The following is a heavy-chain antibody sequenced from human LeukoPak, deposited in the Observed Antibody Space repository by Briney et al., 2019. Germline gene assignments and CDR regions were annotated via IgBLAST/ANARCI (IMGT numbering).Heavy chain of an antibody. CDR3: ARDLRGYCSGGSCYGPDAFDI. Sequence: NPSETLSLTCAVYGGSFSGYYWSWIRQPPGKGLEWIGYIYYSGSANYNPSLKSRVTISVDTSKNQFSLKLSSVTAADTAVYYCARDLRGYCSGGSCYGPDAFDIWGQGTMVTVSS. CDR1: GGSFSGYY. V-gene: IGHV4-59*01. D-gene: IGHD2-15*01. CDR2: IYYSGSA. J-gene: IGHJ3*02.